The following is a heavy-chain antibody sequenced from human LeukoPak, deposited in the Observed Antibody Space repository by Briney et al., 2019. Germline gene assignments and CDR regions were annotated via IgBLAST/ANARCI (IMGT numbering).Heavy chain of an antibody. CDR3: TTNDAFDI. CDR1: GFTFSNAW. Sequence: GGSLRLSCAASGFTFSNAWMNWVRQAPGKGLEWVGRIKTKTDGEPTDYAALVKGRFTISRDDSKNTLYLQMNSLKTEDTAMYYCTTNDAFDIWGQGTAVTVSS. J-gene: IGHJ3*02. V-gene: IGHV3-15*01. CDR2: IKTKTDGEPT.